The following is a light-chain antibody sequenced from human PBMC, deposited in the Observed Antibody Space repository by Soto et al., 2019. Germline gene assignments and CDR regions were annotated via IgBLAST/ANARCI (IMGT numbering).Light chain of an antibody. CDR1: SSDVGSYDL. J-gene: IGLJ2*01. V-gene: IGLV2-23*01. CDR2: EGS. CDR3: CSYAGSSTAV. Sequence: QSVLTQPASVSGSPGQSITISCTGTSSDVGSYDLVSWYQQYPGKAPKLMIYEGSKRPSGVSNRFSGSKSGNTASLTISGLQAEDEADYYCCSYAGSSTAVFGGGTKLTV.